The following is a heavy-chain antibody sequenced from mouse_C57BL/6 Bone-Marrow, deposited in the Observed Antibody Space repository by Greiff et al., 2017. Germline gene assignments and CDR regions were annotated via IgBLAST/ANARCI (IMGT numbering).Heavy chain of an antibody. CDR1: GYSFTGYY. D-gene: IGHD2-2*01. CDR2: INPSTGGT. J-gene: IGHJ3*01. CDR3: ARGMYYGYAWFAY. V-gene: IGHV1-42*01. Sequence: VQLQQSGPELVKPGASVKISCTASGYSFTGYYMNWVKQTPEKSLEWIGEINPSTGGTTYNQKFKAKDTLTVDNSSSTAYMQLKRLTSEDSAVYYCARGMYYGYAWFAYWGQGTQVTVSA.